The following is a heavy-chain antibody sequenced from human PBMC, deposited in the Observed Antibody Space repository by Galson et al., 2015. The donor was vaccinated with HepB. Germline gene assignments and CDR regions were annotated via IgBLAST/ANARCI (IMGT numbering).Heavy chain of an antibody. CDR1: RFTLGDYA. D-gene: IGHD3-22*01. Sequence: SLRLSCAASRFTLGDYAVSWFRQAPGKGLQWVGFIRSKTYGGTTEYAASVKDRFTISRDDSKSIAYLQMNSLRTEDTAVYHCTRDYYDSGGYYVVDHWGQGTLVTVSS. CDR2: IRSKTYGGTT. J-gene: IGHJ4*02. CDR3: TRDYYDSGGYYVVDH. V-gene: IGHV3-49*03.